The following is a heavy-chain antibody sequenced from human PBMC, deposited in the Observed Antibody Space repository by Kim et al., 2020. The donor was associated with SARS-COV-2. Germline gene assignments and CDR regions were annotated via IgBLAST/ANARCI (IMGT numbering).Heavy chain of an antibody. J-gene: IGHJ4*02. Sequence: GGSLRLSCAASGFTFSSYGMHWVRQAPGKGLEWVAVIWYDGSNKYYADSVKGRFTISRDNSKNTLYLQMNSLRAEDTAVYYCARDPQNSSGWFPYFDYWGQGTLVTVSS. CDR1: GFTFSSYG. V-gene: IGHV3-33*08. D-gene: IGHD6-19*01. CDR3: ARDPQNSSGWFPYFDY. CDR2: IWYDGSNK.